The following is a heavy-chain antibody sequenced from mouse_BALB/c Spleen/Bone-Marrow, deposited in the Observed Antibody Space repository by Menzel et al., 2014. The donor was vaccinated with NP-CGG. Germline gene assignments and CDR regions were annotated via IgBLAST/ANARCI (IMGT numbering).Heavy chain of an antibody. Sequence: AQLQQSGAELVKPGASVTLSCTASGFNIKDTYMHWVKQRPEQGLEWIGRIDPANGNTKYDPKFQGKATITADTSSNTAYLQLSSLTSEDTAVYYCASGYDVAWFAYWGQAALLTLS. V-gene: IGHV14-3*02. D-gene: IGHD2-14*01. CDR3: ASGYDVAWFAY. J-gene: IGHJ3*01. CDR2: IDPANGNT. CDR1: GFNIKDTY.